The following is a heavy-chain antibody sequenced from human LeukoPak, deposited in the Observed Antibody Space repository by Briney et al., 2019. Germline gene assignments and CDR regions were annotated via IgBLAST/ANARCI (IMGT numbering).Heavy chain of an antibody. CDR2: IKSKTDGGTT. D-gene: IGHD6-19*01. Sequence: GSLRLSCAASGFIFSNAWMAWVRQAPGKGLEWVGRIKSKTDGGTTDYAAPVKGRFTISRDDSKNTLYLQMNSLKTEDTAVYFCATSSGWTGTFDYWGQGTLVTVSS. J-gene: IGHJ4*02. CDR3: ATSSGWTGTFDY. V-gene: IGHV3-15*01. CDR1: GFIFSNAW.